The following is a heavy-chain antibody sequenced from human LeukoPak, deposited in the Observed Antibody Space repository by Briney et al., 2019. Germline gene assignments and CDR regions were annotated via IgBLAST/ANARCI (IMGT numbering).Heavy chain of an antibody. V-gene: IGHV1-18*01. CDR2: ISAYNGNT. CDR3: ASSCSSTSCYLRGRDYYYYYMDV. Sequence: ASVKVSCKASGYTFTSYGISWVRQAPGQGLEWMGWISAYNGNTNYAQKLQGRVTMTTDTSTSTAYMELRSLRSDDTAVYYCASSCSSTSCYLRGRDYYYYYMDVWGKGTTVTVSS. CDR1: GYTFTSYG. D-gene: IGHD2-2*01. J-gene: IGHJ6*03.